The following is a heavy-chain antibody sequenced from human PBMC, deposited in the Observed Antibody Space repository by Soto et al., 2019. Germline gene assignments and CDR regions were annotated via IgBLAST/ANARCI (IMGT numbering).Heavy chain of an antibody. V-gene: IGHV1-46*01. CDR1: GYTFTSYY. CDR3: GKSSHKRGYYSDY. Sequence: GASVKVSCKASGYTFTSYYMHWVRQAPGQGLEWMGIINPSGGSTSYAQKFQGRVTMTRDTSTSTVYMELSSLRSEDVGVCYCGKSSHKRGYYSDYWDQGTVVTIAS. CDR2: INPSGGST. J-gene: IGHJ4*02. D-gene: IGHD3-22*01.